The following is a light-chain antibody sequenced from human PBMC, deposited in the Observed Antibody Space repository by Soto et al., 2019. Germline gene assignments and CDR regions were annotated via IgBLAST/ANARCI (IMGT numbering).Light chain of an antibody. CDR1: ESFARTY. V-gene: IGKV3-20*01. CDR3: QQYGASPLT. Sequence: EIVLTQSPGTLSLSPGERATLSCRASESFARTYLAWYQQKPGQAPRLLIHGASSRATGIPDRFSGSNSGTDFPLTIRRLEPEDSAVYYCQQYGASPLTFGGGTKVEL. J-gene: IGKJ4*01. CDR2: GAS.